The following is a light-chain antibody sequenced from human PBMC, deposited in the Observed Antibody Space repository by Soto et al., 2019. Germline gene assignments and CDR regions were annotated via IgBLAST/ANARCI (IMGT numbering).Light chain of an antibody. CDR3: QQRSNWA. CDR2: DAS. V-gene: IGKV3-11*01. J-gene: IGKJ5*01. CDR1: QSVSSY. Sequence: EIVMTQSPVTLSVSPGERATLSCRASQSVSSYLAWYQQKPGQAPRLLIYDASSRATDIPARFSGSGSGTDFTLTISSLEPEDFAVYYCQQRSNWAFGQGTRLEI.